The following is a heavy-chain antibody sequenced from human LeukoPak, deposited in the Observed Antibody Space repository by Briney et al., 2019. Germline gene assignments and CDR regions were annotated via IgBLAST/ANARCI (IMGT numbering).Heavy chain of an antibody. CDR2: IIPIFGVA. J-gene: IGHJ5*02. D-gene: IGHD3-9*01. Sequence: ASVKVSCKASGGTFSSYAISWVRQAPGQGLEWRGRIIPIFGVANSAQKFQGRVTITTDESTSTAYMELSRLRSEDTAVYYCARDFYWEEKMGTKLDPWGQETLVTVPS. CDR1: GGTFSSYA. CDR3: ARDFYWEEKMGTKLDP. V-gene: IGHV1-69*05.